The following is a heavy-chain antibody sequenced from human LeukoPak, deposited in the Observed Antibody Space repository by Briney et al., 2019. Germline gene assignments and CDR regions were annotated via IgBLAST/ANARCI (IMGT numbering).Heavy chain of an antibody. CDR3: AREGGYSYVQSFDY. V-gene: IGHV3-21*01. Sequence: GGSLRLSCAASGFTFSSYSMNWVRQAPGKGLEGVSSISSRSSYIYYADSVKGRFTISRDNAKNSLYMQMNSLRAEDTAVYYCAREGGYSYVQSFDYWGQGTLVTVSS. J-gene: IGHJ4*02. CDR2: ISSRSSYI. CDR1: GFTFSSYS. D-gene: IGHD5-18*01.